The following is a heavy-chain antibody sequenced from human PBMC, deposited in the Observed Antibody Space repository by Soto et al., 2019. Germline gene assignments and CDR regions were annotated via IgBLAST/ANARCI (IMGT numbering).Heavy chain of an antibody. CDR2: INHSGST. CDR3: ARGDYDFWSGYSNWFDP. V-gene: IGHV4-34*01. Sequence: SETLSLTCAVYGGSFSGYYWSWIRQPPGKGLEWIGEINHSGSTNYNPSLKSRVTISVDTSKNHFSLKLSSVTAADTAVYYCARGDYDFWSGYSNWFDPWGQGTLVTVSS. J-gene: IGHJ5*02. D-gene: IGHD3-3*01. CDR1: GGSFSGYY.